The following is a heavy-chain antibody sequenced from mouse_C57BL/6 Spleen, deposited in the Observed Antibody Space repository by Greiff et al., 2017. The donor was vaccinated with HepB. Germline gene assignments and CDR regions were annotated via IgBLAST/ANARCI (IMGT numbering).Heavy chain of an antibody. CDR1: GFTFSSYA. Sequence: EVHLVESGRGLVKPGGSLKLSCAASGFTFSSYAMSWVRQTPEKRLEWVATISDGGSYTYYPDNVKGRFTISRDNAKNNLYLQMSHLKSEDTAMYYCARDYYGSSYRYFDVWGTGTTVTVSS. J-gene: IGHJ1*03. D-gene: IGHD1-1*01. CDR2: ISDGGSYT. CDR3: ARDYYGSSYRYFDV. V-gene: IGHV5-4*01.